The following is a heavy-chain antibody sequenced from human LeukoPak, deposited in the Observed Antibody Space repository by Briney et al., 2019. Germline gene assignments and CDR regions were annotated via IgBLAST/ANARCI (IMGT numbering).Heavy chain of an antibody. D-gene: IGHD2-21*02. Sequence: GGSVRLSCAASGFTFSSYAMSWVRQAPGKGLEWVSVIYSVGSTYYADSVKGRFTISRDNSKNTLYLQMNSLRAEDTAVYYCAGSLAYCGGDCRLGDYWGQGTPVTVSS. CDR2: IYSVGST. CDR1: GFTFSSYA. V-gene: IGHV3-66*01. J-gene: IGHJ4*02. CDR3: AGSLAYCGGDCRLGDY.